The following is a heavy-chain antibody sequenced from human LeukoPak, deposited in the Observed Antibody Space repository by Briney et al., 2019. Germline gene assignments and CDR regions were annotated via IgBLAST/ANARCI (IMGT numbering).Heavy chain of an antibody. J-gene: IGHJ6*03. D-gene: IGHD3-10*01. CDR2: IYPGESDT. Sequence: GESLKISCKGSGYSFTSYWIGWVRQMPGKGLEWMGIIYPGESDTRYSPSFQGQVTISADKSIGTAYLQWSSLKASDTAMYYCARLPSGDYYYYYMDVWGKGTTVTVSS. CDR1: GYSFTSYW. CDR3: ARLPSGDYYYYYMDV. V-gene: IGHV5-51*01.